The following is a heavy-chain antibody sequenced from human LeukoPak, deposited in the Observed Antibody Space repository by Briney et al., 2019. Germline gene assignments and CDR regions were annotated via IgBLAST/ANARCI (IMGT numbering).Heavy chain of an antibody. J-gene: IGHJ4*02. CDR2: IFYSGST. D-gene: IGHD3-22*01. CDR3: ARSSDSSGLDY. V-gene: IGHV4-39*07. Sequence: PSETLSLTCTVSGGSISTSSYYWGWVRQPPGKGLEWIGNIFYSGSTNYNPSLKSRVTISVDKSKNQFSLKLSSVTAADTAVYYCARSSDSSGLDYWGQGTLVTVSS. CDR1: GGSISTSSYY.